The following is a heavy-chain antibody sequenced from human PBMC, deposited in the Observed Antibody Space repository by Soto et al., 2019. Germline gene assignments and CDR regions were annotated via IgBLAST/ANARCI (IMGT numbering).Heavy chain of an antibody. CDR1: GFTFSDSW. D-gene: IGHD3-16*01. CDR2: IKQDGSEK. J-gene: IGHJ6*02. V-gene: IGHV3-7*01. CDR3: ASLGRHG. Sequence: QAGGSLRLSCAASGFTFSDSWMDWVRQAPGKGPEWVANIKQDGSEKNYVDSVKGRFIISRDNAKNSLCLQMNSLRAEDTAVYYCASLGRHGWGQGTTVTVS.